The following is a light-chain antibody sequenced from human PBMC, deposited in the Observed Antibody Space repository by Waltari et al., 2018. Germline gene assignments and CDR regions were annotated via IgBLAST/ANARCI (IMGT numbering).Light chain of an antibody. V-gene: IGLV1-44*01. CDR3: AVWDDSLNGWM. J-gene: IGLJ3*02. CDR1: SSNIGSKT. Sequence: QSVVTQSPSASGPPGQRVTISCSGSSSNIGSKTVNWYQHLPGTAPKLLIQNNNQRPSGVPDRFSDSKSDTSASLAIIGLQSEDEAEYYCAVWDDSLNGWMFGGGTKLTVL. CDR2: NNN.